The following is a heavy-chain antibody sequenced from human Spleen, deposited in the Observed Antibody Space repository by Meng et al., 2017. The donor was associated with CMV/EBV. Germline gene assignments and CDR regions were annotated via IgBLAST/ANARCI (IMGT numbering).Heavy chain of an antibody. Sequence: GSLRLSCTVSGGSISSSSYYWGWIRQPPGKGLEWIGSIYYSGSTYYNPSLKSRVTISVDTSKNQFSLKLSSVTAADTAVYYCASRPQSGFFDYWGQGTLVTVSS. CDR3: ASRPQSGFFDY. D-gene: IGHD5-12*01. J-gene: IGHJ4*02. CDR2: IYYSGST. V-gene: IGHV4-39*07. CDR1: GGSISSSSYY.